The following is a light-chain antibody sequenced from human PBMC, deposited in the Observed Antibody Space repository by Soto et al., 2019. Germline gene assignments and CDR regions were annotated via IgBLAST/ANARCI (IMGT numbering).Light chain of an antibody. CDR2: GVS. CDR1: QTVKKNY. Sequence: ESVLTQSPGTLSLSPGEGTTLSCRASQTVKKNYLAWYQHKPGQSPRLLIFGVSSRATDIPDRFSGSGSGTDFTLTINRLEPEDFAVYYCQQYSISSTFGQVTKVDIK. J-gene: IGKJ1*01. CDR3: QQYSISST. V-gene: IGKV3-20*01.